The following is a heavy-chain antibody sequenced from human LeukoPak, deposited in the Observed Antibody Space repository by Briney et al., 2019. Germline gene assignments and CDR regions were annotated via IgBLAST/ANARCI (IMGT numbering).Heavy chain of an antibody. CDR3: ARDVGITVADSFDP. J-gene: IGHJ5*02. Sequence: ASVKVSCKASGYTFTSYYMHWVRQAPGQGLEWMGWIHIYRGNTNYAQKFQGRVTMTTDTSTSTVYMEVRGLRSDDTAMYYCARDVGITVADSFDPWGQGTLVTVSS. D-gene: IGHD6-13*01. CDR2: IHIYRGNT. CDR1: GYTFTSYY. V-gene: IGHV1-18*04.